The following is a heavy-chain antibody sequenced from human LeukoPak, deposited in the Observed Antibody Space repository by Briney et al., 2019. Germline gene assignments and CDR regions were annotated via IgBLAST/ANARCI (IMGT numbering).Heavy chain of an antibody. J-gene: IGHJ4*02. CDR2: ISSSSSYI. CDR3: ARAAPGASCDY. D-gene: IGHD2-2*01. CDR1: GFSFSSYS. V-gene: IGHV3-21*01. Sequence: GGSLRLSCAVTGFSFSSYSMNWVRQAPGKGLEWVSSISSSSSYINYADSVKGRFTISRDNAKNSLYLQMNSLRAEDTAVYYCARAAPGASCDYWGQGTLVTVSS.